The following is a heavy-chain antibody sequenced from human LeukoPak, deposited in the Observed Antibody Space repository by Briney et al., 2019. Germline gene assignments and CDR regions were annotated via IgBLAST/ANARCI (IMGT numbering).Heavy chain of an antibody. J-gene: IGHJ4*02. Sequence: GESLKISCKGSGYSFSNYWIGWVRQMPGKGLEWMGIIYPGEYDIRYSPSFQGQVTISADKSISTAYLQWSSLKASDTAMYYCARQQLARGLDYWGQGTLVTVSS. CDR2: IYPGEYDI. V-gene: IGHV5-51*01. D-gene: IGHD6-13*01. CDR1: GYSFSNYW. CDR3: ARQQLARGLDY.